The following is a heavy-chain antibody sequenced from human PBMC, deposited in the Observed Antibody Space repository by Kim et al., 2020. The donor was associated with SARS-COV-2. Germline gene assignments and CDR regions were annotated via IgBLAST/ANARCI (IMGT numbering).Heavy chain of an antibody. CDR3: ARALSGGAVAVHAFDI. Sequence: SETLSLTCTVSGGSISSYYWSWIRQPPGKGLEWIGYIYYSGSTNYNPSLKSRVTISVDTSKNQFSLKLSSVTAADTAVYYCARALSGGAVAVHAFDIWGQGTMVTVSS. CDR2: IYYSGST. J-gene: IGHJ3*02. V-gene: IGHV4-59*01. D-gene: IGHD6-19*01. CDR1: GGSISSYY.